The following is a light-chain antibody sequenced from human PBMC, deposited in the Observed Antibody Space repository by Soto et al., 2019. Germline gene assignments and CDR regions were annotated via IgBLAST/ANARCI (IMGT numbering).Light chain of an antibody. V-gene: IGKV3-20*01. CDR1: QTISSF. Sequence: EIVLTQSPGTLSLSPGEGATLSCRASQTISSFLAWYQQKRGQAPRLLIHGASNRATGIPDRFSGSGSGTDFTLTITRLEPEDFAVYFCHQYNNWPRTFGQGTRLEIK. CDR3: HQYNNWPRT. CDR2: GAS. J-gene: IGKJ5*01.